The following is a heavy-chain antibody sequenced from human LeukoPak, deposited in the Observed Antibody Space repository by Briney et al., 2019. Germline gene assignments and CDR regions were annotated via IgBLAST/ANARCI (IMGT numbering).Heavy chain of an antibody. CDR2: IKQEGSER. V-gene: IGHV3-7*01. D-gene: IGHD3-22*01. CDR1: GFSMSVYW. CDR3: ARDWGAYYHFFDY. J-gene: IGHJ4*02. Sequence: GGSLRLSCEASGFSMSVYWMSWVRQAPGKGLEWVGNIKQEGSERNYVDSVKGRFTISRDNAKKSLYLQMNSLRAEDTAVYYCARDWGAYYHFFDYWGQGTLVTVSS.